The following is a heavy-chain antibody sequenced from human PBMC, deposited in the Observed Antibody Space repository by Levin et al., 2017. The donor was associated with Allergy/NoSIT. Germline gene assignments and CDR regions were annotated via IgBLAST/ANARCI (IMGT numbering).Heavy chain of an antibody. V-gene: IGHV3-23*01. D-gene: IGHD1-1*01. CDR1: GFTFSSYA. Sequence: PGGSLRLSCAASGFTFSSYALSWVRQAPGKGLEWVSAISGSGGSTYYADSVKGRFTISRDNSKNTLYLQMNSLRAEDPAVNYGAKGEAGEVSTTGGLDFWGQGTLVTVSS. J-gene: IGHJ4*02. CDR2: ISGSGGST. CDR3: AKGEAGEVSTTGGLDF.